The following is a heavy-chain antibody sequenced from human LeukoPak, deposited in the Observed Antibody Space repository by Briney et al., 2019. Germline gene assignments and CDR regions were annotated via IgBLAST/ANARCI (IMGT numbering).Heavy chain of an antibody. J-gene: IGHJ5*02. Sequence: APVKVSCKASGYAFSTYGLTWVRQAPGQGLEWMGWISGYNGNTNYAQKFQGRVTMTTDTSTSTAYMELRSLRSGDTAVYYCARDPGTRVVDPWGQGTLVTVSS. CDR1: GYAFSTYG. CDR3: ARDPGTRVVDP. D-gene: IGHD2-2*01. V-gene: IGHV1-18*01. CDR2: ISGYNGNT.